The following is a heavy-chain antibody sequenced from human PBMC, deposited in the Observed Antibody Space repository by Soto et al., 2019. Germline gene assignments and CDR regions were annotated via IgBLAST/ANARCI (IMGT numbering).Heavy chain of an antibody. V-gene: IGHV3-23*03. CDR3: ARFSGSSAFDY. CDR2: IYSGGST. Sequence: EVQLLESGGGLVQPGGSLRLSCAASGFTFSSYAMSWVRQAPGKGLEWVSVIYSGGSTYYADSVKGRFTISRDNSKNTLYLQMNSLRAEDTAVYYCARFSGSSAFDYWGQGTLVTVSS. J-gene: IGHJ4*02. CDR1: GFTFSSYA. D-gene: IGHD1-26*01.